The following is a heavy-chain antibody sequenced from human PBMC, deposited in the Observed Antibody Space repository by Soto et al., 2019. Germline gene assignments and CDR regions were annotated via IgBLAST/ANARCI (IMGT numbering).Heavy chain of an antibody. V-gene: IGHV1-18*01. CDR3: ARGGRWASDI. J-gene: IGHJ3*02. Sequence: QVQLVQSGAEVKKPGAAVKVSCKASGYIFSSYGITWVRQAPGQGLEWMGWISAHNGNTKYAQKFQGRVTMTSDTSTISSCMEVRCTSFDDTAVYYCARGGRWASDIWGQGTMATVSS. CDR1: GYIFSSYG. D-gene: IGHD4-17*01. CDR2: ISAHNGNT.